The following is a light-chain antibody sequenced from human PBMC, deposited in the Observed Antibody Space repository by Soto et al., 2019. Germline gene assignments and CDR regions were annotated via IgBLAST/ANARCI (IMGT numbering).Light chain of an antibody. CDR2: EVT. Sequence: QSVLTQPASVSGSPGQSFTISCTGTSRDVGGYNSVSWYQQHPGKAPKLMIYEVTNRPSGVSNRFSGSKSGNTASLTISGLQAEDEADYYCSSYTSGSALYVFGTGTKVTV. CDR1: SRDVGGYNS. J-gene: IGLJ1*01. V-gene: IGLV2-14*01. CDR3: SSYTSGSALYV.